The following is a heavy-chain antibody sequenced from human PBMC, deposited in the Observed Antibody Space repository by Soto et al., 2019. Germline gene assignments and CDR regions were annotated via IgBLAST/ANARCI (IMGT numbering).Heavy chain of an antibody. J-gene: IGHJ6*02. CDR1: GYSFTSYW. D-gene: IGHD3-10*01. Sequence: GESLKISCKGSGYSFTSYWIGWVRQMPGKGLEWMGIIYPGDSDTRYSPSFQGQVTISADKSISTAYLQWSSLKASDTAMYYCARHSGSSFFKNKNYYYYYGMDVWGQGTTVTVSS. CDR3: ARHSGSSFFKNKNYYYYYGMDV. V-gene: IGHV5-51*01. CDR2: IYPGDSDT.